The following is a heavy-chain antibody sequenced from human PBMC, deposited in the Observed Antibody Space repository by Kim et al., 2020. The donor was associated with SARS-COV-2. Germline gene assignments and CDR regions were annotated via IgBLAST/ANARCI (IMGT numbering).Heavy chain of an antibody. CDR3: AKDPTGPNIVPDEGANWFDP. CDR2: ISGSGGST. Sequence: GGSLRLSCAASGFTFSSYAMSWVRQAPGKGLEWVSAISGSGGSTYYADSVKGRFTISRDNSKNTLYLQMNSLRAEDTAVYYCAKDPTGPNIVPDEGANWFDPWGQGTLVTVSS. CDR1: GFTFSSYA. V-gene: IGHV3-23*01. J-gene: IGHJ5*02. D-gene: IGHD5-12*01.